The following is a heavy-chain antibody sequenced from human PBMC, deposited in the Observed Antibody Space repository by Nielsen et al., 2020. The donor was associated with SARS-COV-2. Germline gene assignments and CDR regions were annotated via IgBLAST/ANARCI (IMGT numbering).Heavy chain of an antibody. D-gene: IGHD6-13*01. V-gene: IGHV3-21*01. J-gene: IGHJ4*02. CDR3: ARVPGIAAAGIDY. Sequence: GGSLRLSCAASGFTFSSYSMNWVRQAPGKGLEWVSSISSSSSYIYYADSVKGRFTISRDNAKNSLYLQMNSLRAEDTAVYYCARVPGIAAAGIDYWGQGTLVTVSS. CDR2: ISSSSSYI. CDR1: GFTFSSYS.